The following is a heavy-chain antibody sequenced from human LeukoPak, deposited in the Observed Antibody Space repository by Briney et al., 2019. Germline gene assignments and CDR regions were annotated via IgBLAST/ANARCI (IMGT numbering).Heavy chain of an antibody. D-gene: IGHD3-10*01. CDR1: GFTFSSYA. CDR2: ISGSGGST. Sequence: GGSLRLSCAASGFTFSSYAMSWVRQAPGKGLEWVSAISGSGGSTYYADSVKGRFTISRDNSKNTLYLQMNSLRAEDTAVYYCAKDSPALSGWRFGYFDYWGQGTLVTDSS. CDR3: AKDSPALSGWRFGYFDY. J-gene: IGHJ4*02. V-gene: IGHV3-23*01.